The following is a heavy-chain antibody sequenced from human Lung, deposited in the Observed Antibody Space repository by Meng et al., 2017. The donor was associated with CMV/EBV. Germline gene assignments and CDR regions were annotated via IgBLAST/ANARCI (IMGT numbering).Heavy chain of an antibody. CDR2: ITPILGIA. D-gene: IGHD3-10*01. CDR3: AREVLGGSGSYYYDY. Sequence: VKVSCXASGGTFSTYTITWVRQAPGQGLEWMGRITPILGIANYARKFQDRAAITADKSTTTAYMELSSLRSEDTAVYYCAREVLGGSGSYYYDYWGQG. V-gene: IGHV1-69*04. CDR1: GGTFSTYT. J-gene: IGHJ4*02.